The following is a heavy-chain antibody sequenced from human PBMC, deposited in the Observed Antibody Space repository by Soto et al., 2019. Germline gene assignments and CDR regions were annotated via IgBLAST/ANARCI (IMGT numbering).Heavy chain of an antibody. J-gene: IGHJ6*02. CDR1: GITVSSIY. V-gene: IGHV3-53*02. D-gene: IGHD5-18*01. CDR3: ARDPLGYSYGLYYNYGMDV. CDR2: IYSEGTT. Sequence: EVQLVETGGGLIQPGGSLRLSCAVSGITVSSIYMTWVRQAPGKGLEWVSVIYSEGTTYYADSVKGRFTISRDNWKNTLYLQMNSLRAEDTAVYYCARDPLGYSYGLYYNYGMDVWGQGTTVTVSS.